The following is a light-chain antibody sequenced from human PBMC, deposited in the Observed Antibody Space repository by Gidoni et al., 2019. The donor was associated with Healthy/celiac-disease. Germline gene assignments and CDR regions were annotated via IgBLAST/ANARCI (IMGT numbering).Light chain of an antibody. Sequence: DIVLTQSPATLSFSPGERAPLSCSASQSVSSYLAWYQQKPGQAPRLLIYDASNRATGIPARFSGSGSGTDFTLTISSLEPEDFAVYYCQQRSNWPPGLTFGGGTKVEIK. V-gene: IGKV3-11*01. CDR3: QQRSNWPPGLT. CDR1: QSVSSY. J-gene: IGKJ4*01. CDR2: DAS.